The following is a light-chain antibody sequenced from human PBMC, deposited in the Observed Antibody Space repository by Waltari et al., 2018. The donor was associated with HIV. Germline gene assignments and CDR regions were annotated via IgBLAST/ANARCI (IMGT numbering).Light chain of an antibody. J-gene: IGLJ2*01. Sequence: QTVVTQAPSLTVSPGETVTLTCGSNIAKVTSGHHPYWLQQKPGQAPQTLIYDTTNKHPWTPARFSGSLLGGKAALTLSGAQPEDEADYYCLLSSGGTWLFGGGTKLTVL. CDR3: LLSSGGTWL. CDR1: IAKVTSGHH. CDR2: DTT. V-gene: IGLV7-46*01.